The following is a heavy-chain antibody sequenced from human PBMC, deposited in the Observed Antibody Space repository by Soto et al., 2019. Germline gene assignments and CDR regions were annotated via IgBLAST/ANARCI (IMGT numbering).Heavy chain of an antibody. CDR1: GGSISSYY. CDR2: IYYSGST. D-gene: IGHD6-19*01. Sequence: SETLSLTCTVSGGSISSYYWSWIRQPPGKGLEWIGYIYYSGSTNYNPSLKSRVTISVDTSKNQFSLKLSSVTAADTAVYYCARHSGYSSGWYFDYWGQGTLVTVSS. J-gene: IGHJ4*02. CDR3: ARHSGYSSGWYFDY. V-gene: IGHV4-59*01.